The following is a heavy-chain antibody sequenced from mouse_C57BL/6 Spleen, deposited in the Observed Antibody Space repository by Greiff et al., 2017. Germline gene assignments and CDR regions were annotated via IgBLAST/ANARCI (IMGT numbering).Heavy chain of an antibody. D-gene: IGHD2-5*01. CDR1: GYAFSSYW. J-gene: IGHJ4*01. V-gene: IGHV1-80*01. Sequence: VMLVESGAELVKPGASVKISCKASGYAFSSYWMNWVKQRPGKGLEWIGQIYPGDGDTNYNGKFKGKATLTADKSSSTAYMQLSSLTSEDSAVYFCARRAYYSNVYAMDYWGQGTSVTVSS. CDR2: IYPGDGDT. CDR3: ARRAYYSNVYAMDY.